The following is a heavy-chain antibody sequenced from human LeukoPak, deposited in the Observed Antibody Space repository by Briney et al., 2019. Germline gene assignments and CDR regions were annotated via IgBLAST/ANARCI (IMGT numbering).Heavy chain of an antibody. CDR1: GFRFSSYD. D-gene: IGHD6-19*01. J-gene: IGHJ4*02. Sequence: GRSLRLSCVGSGFRFSSYDMNWVRQAPGRGLEWLSYLTRTSSATWYADSVKGRFTIFRDNAKSSLYLQMNTLRAEDTAVYYCARVIVAVVGQSDHFDYWGQGTLVTVSS. CDR2: LTRTSSAT. V-gene: IGHV3-48*01. CDR3: ARVIVAVVGQSDHFDY.